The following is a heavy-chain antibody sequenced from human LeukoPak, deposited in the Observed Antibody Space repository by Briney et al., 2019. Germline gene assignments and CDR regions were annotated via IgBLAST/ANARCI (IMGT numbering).Heavy chain of an antibody. CDR2: ISSSGSTI. Sequence: GGSLRLSCAASGFTFSDYYMSWIRQAPGKGLEWVSYISSSGSTIYYADSVKGRFTISRDNAKNSLYLQMNSLRAEDTAVYYCARAIVYYDFWSGPLNFDYGGQGTLVTVSS. V-gene: IGHV3-11*04. J-gene: IGHJ4*02. D-gene: IGHD3-3*01. CDR1: GFTFSDYY. CDR3: ARAIVYYDFWSGPLNFDY.